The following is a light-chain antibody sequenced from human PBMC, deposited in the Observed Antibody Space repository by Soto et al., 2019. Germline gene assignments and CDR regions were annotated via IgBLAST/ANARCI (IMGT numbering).Light chain of an antibody. Sequence: DIVMTQSPDSLAVSLGERATINCKSSQSVLYSSNNKNYLAWYQQKPGQPPKLLIYWASTRESGVPDRFSGRGSGTDFTLTISSLKAEDVAVYYCQQFLGTPLTFGGGTKVEIK. CDR1: QSVLYSSNNKNY. J-gene: IGKJ4*01. CDR2: WAS. V-gene: IGKV4-1*01. CDR3: QQFLGTPLT.